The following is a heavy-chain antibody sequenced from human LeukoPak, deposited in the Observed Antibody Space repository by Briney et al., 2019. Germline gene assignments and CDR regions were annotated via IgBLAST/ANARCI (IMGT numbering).Heavy chain of an antibody. CDR3: AKERDYGPADY. J-gene: IGHJ4*02. Sequence: GVSLRLSSVASGFIFNKHAMSWVRQAPGKGLEWVSGLSGSGSSTDYADSVKGRFTVSRDNSKNTLFLQMNSLRAEDTAIYYCAKERDYGPADYWGQETLVTVSS. D-gene: IGHD4/OR15-4a*01. V-gene: IGHV3-23*01. CDR2: LSGSGSST. CDR1: GFIFNKHA.